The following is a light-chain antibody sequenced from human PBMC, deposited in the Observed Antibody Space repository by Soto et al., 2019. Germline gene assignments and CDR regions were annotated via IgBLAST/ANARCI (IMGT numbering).Light chain of an antibody. Sequence: EIVLTQSPGTLSLSPGERATLCCRASQSVSSYLAWYQQKPGQAPRLLIYDASNRATGIPARFSGSGSGTDFTLTISSLEPEDFAVYYCQQRSNWPITFGQGTRLENK. J-gene: IGKJ5*01. V-gene: IGKV3-11*01. CDR3: QQRSNWPIT. CDR1: QSVSSY. CDR2: DAS.